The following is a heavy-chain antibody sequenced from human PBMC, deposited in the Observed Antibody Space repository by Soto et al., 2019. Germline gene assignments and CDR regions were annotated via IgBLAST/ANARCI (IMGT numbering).Heavy chain of an antibody. CDR1: GGTFSSYT. CDR2: IIPILGIA. J-gene: IGHJ6*03. CDR3: ARAYCSGGSCAHYYYYYMDV. D-gene: IGHD2-15*01. Sequence: QVQLVQSGAEVQKPGSSVKVSCKASGGTFSSYTISWVRQAPGQGLEWMGRIIPILGIANYAQKFQGRVTITADKSTSTAYMELSSLRSEDTAVYYCARAYCSGGSCAHYYYYYMDVWGKGTTVTVSS. V-gene: IGHV1-69*02.